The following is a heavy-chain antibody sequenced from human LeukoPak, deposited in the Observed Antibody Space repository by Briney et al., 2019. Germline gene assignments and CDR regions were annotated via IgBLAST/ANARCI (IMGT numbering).Heavy chain of an antibody. J-gene: IGHJ4*02. CDR3: ARDGGYSYGYAY. V-gene: IGHV1-69*15. Sequence: SVKVSCKASGGTFSSYAISWVRQAPGQGLEWMGRIIPIFGTANYAQKFQGRVTITADGSTSTAYMELSSLRSEDTAVYYCARDGGYSYGYAYWGQGTLVTVSS. D-gene: IGHD5-18*01. CDR2: IIPIFGTA. CDR1: GGTFSSYA.